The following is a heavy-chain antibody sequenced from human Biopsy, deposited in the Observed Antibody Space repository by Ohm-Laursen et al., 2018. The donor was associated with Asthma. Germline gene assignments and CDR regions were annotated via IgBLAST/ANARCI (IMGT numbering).Heavy chain of an antibody. CDR2: INAANGST. J-gene: IGHJ3*02. D-gene: IGHD3-9*01. V-gene: IGHV1-3*01. Sequence: SVKVSCNASGYTFINYAIHWVRQAPGHSLEWMGWINAANGSTKYSQKFQGRLTISRDTSASTAYMDPSSLRSEDTAVYYCARTYFDFLTGQVHDAFAMWGQGTMVTVSS. CDR1: GYTFINYA. CDR3: ARTYFDFLTGQVHDAFAM.